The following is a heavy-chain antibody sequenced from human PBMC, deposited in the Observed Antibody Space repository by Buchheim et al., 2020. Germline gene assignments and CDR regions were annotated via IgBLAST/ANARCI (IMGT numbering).Heavy chain of an antibody. CDR2: IWYDGRKK. Sequence: QVQLVESGGGVVQPGRSLRLSCAASGFTFGNYGMHWVRQAPGKGLEWVAVIWYDGRKKYYGDSVKDRFIISRDNFENTLYLEINSLRAEDTAVYYCAGDQGCSSISCAQSWFDPWGQGTL. CDR1: GFTFGNYG. CDR3: AGDQGCSSISCAQSWFDP. J-gene: IGHJ5*02. D-gene: IGHD2-2*01. V-gene: IGHV3-33*01.